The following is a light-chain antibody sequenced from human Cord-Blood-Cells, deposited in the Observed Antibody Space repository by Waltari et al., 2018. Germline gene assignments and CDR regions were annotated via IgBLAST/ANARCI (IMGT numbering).Light chain of an antibody. CDR2: AAS. CDR1: QRIRSY. J-gene: IGKJ1*01. Sequence: DIQMTQSPFSLSTSVGDTVTITCRASQRIRSYLNWYQQKPGEAPKHLIYAASSLQSGVPSRFSGSGSGTDFILIISSLQPEEVAADYCQQSYSTPPTFGQGTRLEIK. CDR3: QQSYSTPPT. V-gene: IGKV1-39*01.